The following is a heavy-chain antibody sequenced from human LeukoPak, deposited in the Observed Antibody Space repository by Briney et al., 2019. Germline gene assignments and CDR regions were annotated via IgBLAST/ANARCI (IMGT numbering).Heavy chain of an antibody. CDR2: IYYSGSN. CDR1: GGSISSYY. D-gene: IGHD4-17*01. J-gene: IGHJ4*02. CDR3: ARERRYDYGDYGVDY. V-gene: IGHV4-59*01. Sequence: SETLSLTCTVSGGSISSYYWSWVRQPPGKGLEWIGYIYYSGSNNYNPSLKSRVTISEDTSKNQFFLKLSSVAAADTDVYYCARERRYDYGDYGVDYWGQGTLVTVSS.